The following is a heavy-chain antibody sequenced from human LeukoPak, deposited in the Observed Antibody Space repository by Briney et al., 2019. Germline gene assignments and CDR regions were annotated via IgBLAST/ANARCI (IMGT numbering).Heavy chain of an antibody. CDR2: ICYRGST. Sequence: SETLSLTCTVSGGSISSSPYYWGWIRHPPGKGLEWIGTICYRGSTYSNPSLNSRVTISLDTSKNQFSLRLRSVTAADTALYYCARHYLSDGILSTFDPWGQGTLVTVSS. D-gene: IGHD2-2*01. CDR3: ARHYLSDGILSTFDP. J-gene: IGHJ5*02. V-gene: IGHV4-39*01. CDR1: GGSISSSPYY.